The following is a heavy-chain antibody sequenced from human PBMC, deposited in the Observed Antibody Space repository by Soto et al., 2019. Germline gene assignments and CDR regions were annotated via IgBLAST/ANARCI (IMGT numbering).Heavy chain of an antibody. J-gene: IGHJ6*02. CDR2: ISSSSSYI. D-gene: IGHD6-13*01. CDR1: GFTFSSYS. CDR3: ARGDSSSWYYYYYYGMDV. V-gene: IGHV3-21*01. Sequence: EVQLVESGGGLVKPGGSLRLSCAASGFTFSSYSMNWVRQAPGKGLEWVSSISSSSSYIYYADSVKGRFTISRDNAKNSLYLQMNSLRAEDTAVHYCARGDSSSWYYYYYYGMDVWGQGTTVTVSS.